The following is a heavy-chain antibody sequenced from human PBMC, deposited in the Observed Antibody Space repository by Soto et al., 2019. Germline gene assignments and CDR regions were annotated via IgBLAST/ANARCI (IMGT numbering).Heavy chain of an antibody. V-gene: IGHV1-69*01. D-gene: IGHD3-10*01. Sequence: QVQLVQSGAEVKKPGSSVKVSCKAPGGTFSSYAISWVRQAPGQGLEWMGGIIPIFGTANYAQKFQGRVTITADESTSTAYMELSSRRSEDTAVYYCARYYGSGSYYNYYYYGMDVWGQGTTVTVSS. CDR1: GGTFSSYA. CDR2: IIPIFGTA. CDR3: ARYYGSGSYYNYYYYGMDV. J-gene: IGHJ6*02.